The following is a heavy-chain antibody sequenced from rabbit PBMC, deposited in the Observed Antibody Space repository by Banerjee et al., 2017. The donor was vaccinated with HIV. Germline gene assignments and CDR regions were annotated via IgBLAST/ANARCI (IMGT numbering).Heavy chain of an antibody. CDR2: IYTGDGNT. J-gene: IGHJ4*01. CDR3: ARDLAGVIGWNFDL. CDR1: GFTLINYW. V-gene: IGHV1S45*01. Sequence: QEQLEESGGDLVKPGASLTLTCKTSGFTLINYWICWVRQAPGKGLEWIACIYTGDGNTHYASWAKGRFTISRTSSTTVALQMTSLTAADTATYFCARDLAGVIGWNFDLWGPGTLVTVS. D-gene: IGHD4-1*01.